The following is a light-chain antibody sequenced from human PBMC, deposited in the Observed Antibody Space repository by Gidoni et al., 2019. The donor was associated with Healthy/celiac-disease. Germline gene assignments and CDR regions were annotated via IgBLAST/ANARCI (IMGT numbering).Light chain of an antibody. J-gene: IGLJ1*01. Sequence: QATLTQPPSASGSPGQSVTISCTGPSTDVDGYNYVSWYQQHPGKATKLMSYEVSKRPSGVPDRFSGSRSGNTSSLTVSGLQAEDEADYYCSSYAGSNNLVFGTGTKVTVL. CDR1: STDVDGYNY. CDR3: SSYAGSNNLV. V-gene: IGLV2-8*01. CDR2: EVS.